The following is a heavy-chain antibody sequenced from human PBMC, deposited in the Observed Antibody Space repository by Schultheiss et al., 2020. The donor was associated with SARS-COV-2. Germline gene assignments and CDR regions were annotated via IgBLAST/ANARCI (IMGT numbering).Heavy chain of an antibody. Sequence: GGSLRLSCAASGFTFSSYEMNWVRQAPGKGLEWVSYISSGGSTIYYADSVKGRFTISRDNAKNSLYLQMNSLRAEDTAVYYCARDGFYDSSGRVDYWGQGTLVTVSS. CDR2: ISSGGSTI. J-gene: IGHJ4*02. CDR3: ARDGFYDSSGRVDY. D-gene: IGHD3-22*01. V-gene: IGHV3-48*03. CDR1: GFTFSSYE.